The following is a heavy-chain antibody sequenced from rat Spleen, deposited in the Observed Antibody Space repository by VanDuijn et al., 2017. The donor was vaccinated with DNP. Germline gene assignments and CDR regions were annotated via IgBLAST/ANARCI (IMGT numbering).Heavy chain of an antibody. J-gene: IGHJ2*01. CDR2: ISDDGFTT. Sequence: EVQLVESGGGLVQPGRSLKLSCAASGFTFSKYDMAWVRQAPTKGLEWVATISDDGFTTYYRDSVKGRFTISRDNAKTTLYLQMDSLRSEDTATYYCARQDPFDYWGQGVMVTVSS. CDR3: ARQDPFDY. V-gene: IGHV5S23*01. CDR1: GFTFSKYD.